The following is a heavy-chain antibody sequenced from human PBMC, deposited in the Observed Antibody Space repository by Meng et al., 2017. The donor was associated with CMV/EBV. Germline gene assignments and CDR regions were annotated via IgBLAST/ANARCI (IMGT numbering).Heavy chain of an antibody. CDR2: IYYVGSA. CDR1: GYSISSSYY. Sequence: SETLSLTCTVSGYSISSSYYWAWIRQPPGKGLEWIGSIYYVGSANYGRSLSGRVTISMDTSKNQFSLKVSPVTTADTAMYYCARDRNRNLDYWGQGTLVTVSS. J-gene: IGHJ4*02. CDR3: ARDRNRNLDY. V-gene: IGHV4-61*01.